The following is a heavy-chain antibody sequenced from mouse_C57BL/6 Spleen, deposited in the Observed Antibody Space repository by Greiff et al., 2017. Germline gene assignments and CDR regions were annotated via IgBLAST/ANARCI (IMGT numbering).Heavy chain of an antibody. CDR2: ISDGGSYT. V-gene: IGHV5-4*03. CDR3: ARGGITTVVAYYFDY. CDR1: GFTFSSYA. J-gene: IGHJ2*01. D-gene: IGHD1-1*01. Sequence: EVKLEESGGGLVKPGGSLKLSCAASGFTFSSYAMSWVRQTPEKRLEWVATISDGGSYTYYPDNVKGRFTISRDNAKNNLYLQMSHLKSEDTAMYYCARGGITTVVAYYFDYWGQGTTLTVSS.